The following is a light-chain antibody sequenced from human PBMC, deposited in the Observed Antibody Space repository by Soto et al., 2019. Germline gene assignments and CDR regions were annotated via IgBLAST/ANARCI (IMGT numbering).Light chain of an antibody. CDR3: QQYGISPLT. Sequence: EIVLTQSPGTLSLSPGERATLSCRASQSVSSSYLAWYQQKPGQAPRLLIYGASSRATGIPDRFSGSGSGTDFTLTISRLEAEDFAVYYCQQYGISPLTFGGGTKVDIK. V-gene: IGKV3-20*01. CDR1: QSVSSSY. J-gene: IGKJ4*01. CDR2: GAS.